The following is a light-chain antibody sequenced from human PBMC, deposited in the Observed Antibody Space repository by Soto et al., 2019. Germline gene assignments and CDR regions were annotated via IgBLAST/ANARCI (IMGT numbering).Light chain of an antibody. CDR2: EVS. V-gene: IGLV2-14*01. CDR3: SSYGSTSTRYV. Sequence: QSALTQPASVSGSPGQSITISCTGTSSDVGGYHYVSWYQQHPGKAPKLMIYEVSNRPSGVSNRFSGSKSGNTASLTISGLQAEDEADYFCSSYGSTSTRYVFGTGTKLTGL. CDR1: SSDVGGYHY. J-gene: IGLJ1*01.